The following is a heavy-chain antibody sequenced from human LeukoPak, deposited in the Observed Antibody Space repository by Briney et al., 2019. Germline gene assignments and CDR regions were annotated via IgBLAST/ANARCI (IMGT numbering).Heavy chain of an antibody. D-gene: IGHD2-15*01. CDR3: VRGYSFGPYGMDV. V-gene: IGHV3-64D*09. CDR2: ISDSGGST. CDR1: GFPFSSYA. Sequence: GGSLRLSCSASGFPFSSYAMHWVRQAPGKGLEYVSVISDSGGSTYYADSVKGRFTISRDNSKNTLYLQMSSLRAEDTAVYFCVRGYSFGPYGMDVWGQGTTVTVSS. J-gene: IGHJ6*02.